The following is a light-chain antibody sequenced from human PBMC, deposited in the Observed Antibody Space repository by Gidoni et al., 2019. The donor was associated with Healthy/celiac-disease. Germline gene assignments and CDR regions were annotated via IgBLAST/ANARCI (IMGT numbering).Light chain of an antibody. J-gene: IGKJ1*01. V-gene: IGKV1-5*01. CDR2: DAS. Sequence: DIQMTQSPSTLSASVGDRVTITCRASHSISSWLDWYQQKPGKAPKLLIYDASSLESGVPSRFSGSGSGTEFTLTISSLQPDDFATYYCKQYKGTFGQGTKVEIK. CDR3: KQYKGT. CDR1: HSISSW.